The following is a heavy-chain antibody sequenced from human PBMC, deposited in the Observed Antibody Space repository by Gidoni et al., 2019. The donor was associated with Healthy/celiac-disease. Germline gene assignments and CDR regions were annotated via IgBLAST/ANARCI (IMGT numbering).Heavy chain of an antibody. V-gene: IGHV2-5*01. CDR1: GFSLSTSGVG. CDR3: ARLLEGSGGVRGELLFDY. D-gene: IGHD1-26*01. CDR2: IYWNDDK. J-gene: IGHJ4*02. Sequence: QITLKESGPTLVKPTQTLTLTCTFSGFSLSTSGVGVGWIRQPPGKALEWLALIYWNDDKRYSPSLKSRLTITKDTSKNQVVLTMTNMDPVDTATYYCARLLEGSGGVRGELLFDYWGQGTLVTVSS.